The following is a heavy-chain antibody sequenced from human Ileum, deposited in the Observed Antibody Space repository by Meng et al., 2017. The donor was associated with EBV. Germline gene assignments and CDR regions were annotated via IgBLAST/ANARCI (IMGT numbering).Heavy chain of an antibody. J-gene: IGHJ4*02. D-gene: IGHD6-19*01. V-gene: IGHV4-4*02. Sequence: QVEAQESGHGLARPSGTLPRTCAVSGGAIGSSNWWSWVRQPPGKGLEWIGEIYHSGSTNYNPFLKSRVTISVDKSKNQFSLNLSSVTAADTAVYYCARVGQWLPVDYWGQGTLVTVSS. CDR3: ARVGQWLPVDY. CDR2: IYHSGST. CDR1: GGAIGSSNW.